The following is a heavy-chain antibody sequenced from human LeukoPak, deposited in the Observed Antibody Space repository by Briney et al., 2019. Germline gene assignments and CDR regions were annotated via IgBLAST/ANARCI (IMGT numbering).Heavy chain of an antibody. CDR3: ARVRRRGGIDY. Sequence: SETLSLTCTVSGGSISSGDYFWTWVRQPPGKGLECIGYIYYTGSTYYTPSLKSRVTISVDTFNNQFSLKVTSVTAADTAVYYCARVRRRGGIDYWGQGTLVIVSS. CDR1: GGSISSGDYF. J-gene: IGHJ4*02. CDR2: IYYTGST. D-gene: IGHD3-10*01. V-gene: IGHV4-30-4*01.